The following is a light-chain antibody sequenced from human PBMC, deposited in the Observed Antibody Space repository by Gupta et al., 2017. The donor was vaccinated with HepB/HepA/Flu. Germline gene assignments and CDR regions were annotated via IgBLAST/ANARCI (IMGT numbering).Light chain of an antibody. CDR2: WAS. CDR3: YQYYSSPVT. Sequence: DIVMIQSPDSLPVYLGERATINCKSSQSVLSSSNNKNSLAWYQQKPGLPPKVLVYWASTRASGVPDRFIGSGSGTDFTLTISRLQPEDVAVYYCYQYYSSPVTFGGGTKVEIK. J-gene: IGKJ4*01. CDR1: QSVLSSSNNKNS. V-gene: IGKV4-1*01.